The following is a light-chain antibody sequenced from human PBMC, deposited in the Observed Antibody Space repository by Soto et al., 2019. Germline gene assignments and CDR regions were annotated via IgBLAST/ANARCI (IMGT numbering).Light chain of an antibody. CDR2: GAS. CDR3: QQCGTSAYT. J-gene: IGKJ2*01. CDR1: QSVSSSY. Sequence: EIVLTQSPGTLSLSPGERATLSCRASQSVSSSYLAWYQQKPGQAPRLVIYGASNRATGIPDRFSGSGSGTDFTLTISRLEPEDFAVYYCQQCGTSAYTFGQGTKLESK. V-gene: IGKV3-20*01.